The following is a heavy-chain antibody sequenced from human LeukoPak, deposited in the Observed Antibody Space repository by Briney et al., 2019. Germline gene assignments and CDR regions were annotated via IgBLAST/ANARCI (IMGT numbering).Heavy chain of an antibody. CDR1: GFTFSSYA. CDR2: ISDSGSST. J-gene: IGHJ6*02. Sequence: GGSLRLSCAASGFTFSSYAMTWVRQAPGKGLEWVSAISDSGSSTYYADSVKGRFTISRDNSKSTLFLQMNSLRAEDTAVYYCAKDHSSSWDYYYYGMDVWGQGTTVTVSS. D-gene: IGHD6-13*01. CDR3: AKDHSSSWDYYYYGMDV. V-gene: IGHV3-23*01.